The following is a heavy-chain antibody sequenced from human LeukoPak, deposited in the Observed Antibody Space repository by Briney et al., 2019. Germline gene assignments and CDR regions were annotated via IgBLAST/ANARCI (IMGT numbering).Heavy chain of an antibody. CDR2: TSYDGRNK. V-gene: IGHV3-30*18. Sequence: GGSLRLSCAASGFTFSSYGMHWVRQARGKGLEWVAVTSYDGRNKYYADSVKGRFTISRDNSKNTLFLEMNSLRAEDTAVYYCAKRGDDYNFDYWGQGTLVTVSS. D-gene: IGHD5-24*01. CDR3: AKRGDDYNFDY. J-gene: IGHJ4*02. CDR1: GFTFSSYG.